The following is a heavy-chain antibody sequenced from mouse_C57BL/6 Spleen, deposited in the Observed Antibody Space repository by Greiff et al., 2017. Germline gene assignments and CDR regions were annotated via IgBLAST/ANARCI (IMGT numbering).Heavy chain of an antibody. CDR3: ARTPVTSYYYAMDY. CDR1: GYTFTSYW. Sequence: QVQLQQPGAELVMPGASVKLSCKASGYTFTSYWMHWVKQRPGQGLEWIGEIDPSDSYTNYNQKFKGKSTLTVDKSSSTAYMQLSSLTSEDSAVYYCARTPVTSYYYAMDYWGQGTSVTVSS. V-gene: IGHV1-69*01. CDR2: IDPSDSYT. D-gene: IGHD2-5*01. J-gene: IGHJ4*01.